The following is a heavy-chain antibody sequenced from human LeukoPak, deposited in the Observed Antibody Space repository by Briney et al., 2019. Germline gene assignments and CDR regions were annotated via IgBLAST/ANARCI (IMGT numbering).Heavy chain of an antibody. CDR2: ISGSGGST. D-gene: IGHD6-6*01. CDR1: GFTFSSYA. Sequence: GGSLRLSCAASGFTFSSYAMSWVRQAPGKGLEWVSAISGSGGSTYYADSVKGRFTISRDNSKNTLYLQMNSLRAEDTAVYYCANSELVRDPYYYYYYMDVWGKGTTVTVSS. J-gene: IGHJ6*03. V-gene: IGHV3-23*01. CDR3: ANSELVRDPYYYYYYMDV.